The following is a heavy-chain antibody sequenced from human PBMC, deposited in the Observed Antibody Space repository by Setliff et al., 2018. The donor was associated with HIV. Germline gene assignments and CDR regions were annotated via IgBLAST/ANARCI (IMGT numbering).Heavy chain of an antibody. V-gene: IGHV4-39*07. Sequence: SETLSLTCIVSSGSISTSSYYWGWIRQPPGKGLEWIGSIYYSGSTYYNPSLKSRITISIDTSKNQFSLRLSSVTAADTAVYYCARDRMSSGYTAAFEIWGQGTVVTVSS. CDR3: ARDRMSSGYTAAFEI. CDR1: SGSISTSSYY. CDR2: IYYSGST. J-gene: IGHJ3*02. D-gene: IGHD3-22*01.